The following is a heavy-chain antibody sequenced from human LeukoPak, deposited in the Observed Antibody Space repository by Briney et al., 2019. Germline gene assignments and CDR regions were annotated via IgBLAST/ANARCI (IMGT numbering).Heavy chain of an antibody. D-gene: IGHD3-9*01. CDR1: GGSISSGGYS. CDR2: IYHSGST. V-gene: IGHV4-30-2*01. CDR3: ARDDILTGCPSD. J-gene: IGHJ4*02. Sequence: SETLSLTCAVSGGSISSGGYSWSWIRQPPGKGLEWIGYIYHSGSTYYNPSLKSRVTISVDRSKNQFSLKLSSVTAADTAVYYCARDDILTGCPSDWGQGTLVTVSS.